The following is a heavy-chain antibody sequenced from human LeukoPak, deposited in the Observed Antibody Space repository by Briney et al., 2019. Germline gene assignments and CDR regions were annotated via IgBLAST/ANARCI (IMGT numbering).Heavy chain of an antibody. CDR1: GFTFSSYW. J-gene: IGHJ5*02. CDR2: IKQDGSEK. V-gene: IGHV3-7*03. CDR3: AREEEGYYYGSGSYFDP. D-gene: IGHD3-10*01. Sequence: AGGSLRLSCAASGFTFSSYWMSWVRQAPGKGLEWVANIKQDGSEKYYVDSGKGRFTISRDNAKNSLYLQMNSLRAEDTAVYYCAREEEGYYYGSGSYFDPWGQGTLVTVSS.